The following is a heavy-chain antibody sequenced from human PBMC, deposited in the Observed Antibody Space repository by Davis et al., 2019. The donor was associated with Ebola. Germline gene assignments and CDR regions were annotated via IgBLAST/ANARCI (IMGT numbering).Heavy chain of an antibody. Sequence: GESLKISCAAPGFTFSSYAMSWVRQAPGKGLEWVSAISGSGGSTYYADSVKGRFTISRDNSKNTLYLQMNSLRAEDTAVYYCAKVKFGVVIILDYWGQGTLVTVSS. CDR2: ISGSGGST. V-gene: IGHV3-23*01. D-gene: IGHD3-3*01. CDR3: AKVKFGVVIILDY. J-gene: IGHJ4*02. CDR1: GFTFSSYA.